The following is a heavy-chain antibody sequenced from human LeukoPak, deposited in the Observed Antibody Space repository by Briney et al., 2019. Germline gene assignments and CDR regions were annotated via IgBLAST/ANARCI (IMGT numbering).Heavy chain of an antibody. CDR2: IHSGGTR. J-gene: IGHJ4*02. D-gene: IGHD2-2*01. CDR1: GFSVSSND. CDR3: ASWYHIDY. Sequence: GGSLRLSCAASGFSVSSNDMSWVSQAPGKGLEWVSLIHSGGTRYTDSVRGRFTISRDNSKNTLYLQMNSLRAEDTAMYYCASWYHIDYWGQGTLVTVSS. V-gene: IGHV3-53*01.